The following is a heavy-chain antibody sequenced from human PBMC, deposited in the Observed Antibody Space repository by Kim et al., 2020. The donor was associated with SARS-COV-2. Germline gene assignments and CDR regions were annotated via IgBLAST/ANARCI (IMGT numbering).Heavy chain of an antibody. Sequence: GGSLRLSCAASGFTFSDHYMDWVRQAPGKGLEWVGRTRNKAKSYTTEYAASVKGRFTISRDDSKNSLFLQMNSLKTEDTAVYYCARGSHSGYDYYYGLDVWGQGTTATVS. CDR1: GFTFSDHY. V-gene: IGHV3-72*01. CDR2: TRNKAKSYTT. J-gene: IGHJ6*02. D-gene: IGHD5-12*01. CDR3: ARGSHSGYDYYYGLDV.